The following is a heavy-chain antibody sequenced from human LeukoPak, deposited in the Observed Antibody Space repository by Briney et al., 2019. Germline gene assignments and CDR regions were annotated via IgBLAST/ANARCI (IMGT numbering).Heavy chain of an antibody. CDR2: ISDSGGST. CDR3: AKGSDGGRPYYFDY. Sequence: GGSLRLSCVASGFTFSSYAMGWVRQAPGKGLEWVTAISDSGGSTYYADPVKGRFTISKDNSKNTLYLQMNSLRAEDTAVYFCAKGSDGGRPYYFDYWGQGALVTISS. D-gene: IGHD2-15*01. J-gene: IGHJ4*02. CDR1: GFTFSSYA. V-gene: IGHV3-23*01.